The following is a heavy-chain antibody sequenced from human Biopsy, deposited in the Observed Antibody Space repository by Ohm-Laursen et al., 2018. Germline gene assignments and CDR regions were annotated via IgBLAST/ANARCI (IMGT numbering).Heavy chain of an antibody. V-gene: IGHV4-34*01. J-gene: IGHJ3*02. CDR2: INHRGFT. CDR1: GGSLSGYY. Sequence: SQPLSITCAVYGGSLSGYYWNWIRQSPGKGLEWTGEINHRGFTSNNPSLKSRVTISVDTSKNQFSLKLGSVTAADTAVYYCAKNLAVSSYALDIWGQGTMVTVSS. D-gene: IGHD2/OR15-2a*01. CDR3: AKNLAVSSYALDI.